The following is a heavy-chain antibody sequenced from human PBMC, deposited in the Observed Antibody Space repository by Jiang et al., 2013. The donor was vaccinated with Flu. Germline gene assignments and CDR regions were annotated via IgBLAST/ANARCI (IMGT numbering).Heavy chain of an antibody. CDR3: ARERGITVAGTVYFEY. J-gene: IGHJ4*02. CDR1: GFTLSNYG. CDR2: LAHDGSNK. V-gene: IGHV3-30*03. Sequence: VASGFTLSNYGMHWVRQAPGKGLEWVAVLAHDGSNKNYVDSVKGRFAISRDDSKNTLYLQMNSLRTEDTAVYYCARERGITVAGTVYFEYWGQGTLVTVSS. D-gene: IGHD6-19*01.